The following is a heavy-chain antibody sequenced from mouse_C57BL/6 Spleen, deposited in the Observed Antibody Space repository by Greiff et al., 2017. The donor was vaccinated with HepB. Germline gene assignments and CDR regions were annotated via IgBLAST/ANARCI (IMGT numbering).Heavy chain of an antibody. CDR3: ARSPITTVVVDY. J-gene: IGHJ2*01. CDR2: IYPGDGDT. Sequence: VKLMESGPELVKPGASVKISCKASGYAFSSSWMNWVKQRPGKGLEWIGRIYPGDGDTNYNGKFKGKATLTADKSSSTAYMQLSSLTSEDSAVYFCARSPITTVVVDYWGQGTTLTVSS. V-gene: IGHV1-82*01. CDR1: GYAFSSSW. D-gene: IGHD1-1*01.